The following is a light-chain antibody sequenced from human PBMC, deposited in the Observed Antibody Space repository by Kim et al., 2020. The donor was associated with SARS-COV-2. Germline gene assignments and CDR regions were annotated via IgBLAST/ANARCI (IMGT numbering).Light chain of an antibody. CDR2: AAS. CDR3: HQYGNPPDS. CDR1: QIINNRY. V-gene: IGKV3-20*01. J-gene: IGKJ2*03. Sequence: LYPEERATLSCRATQIINNRYLAWYQQKPGQAPRLGVNAASNRGPGIPDRFSGSGSGTEFTLTISRLEPEDFAVYFCHQYGNPPDSFGQGTKLEI.